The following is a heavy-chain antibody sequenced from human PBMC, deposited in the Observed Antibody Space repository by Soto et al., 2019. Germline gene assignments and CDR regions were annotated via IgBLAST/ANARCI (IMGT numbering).Heavy chain of an antibody. D-gene: IGHD3-10*01. CDR1: VGSISSSSYY. V-gene: IGHV4-39*01. Sequence: SETLSLTCTVSVGSISSSSYYWGWIRQPPGKGLEWIGSIYYSGSTYYNPSLRSRVTISVDTSKNQFSLKLSSVTAADTAVYYCATQGASITMVRGVPLNFDYWGQGTLVTVSS. CDR2: IYYSGST. CDR3: ATQGASITMVRGVPLNFDY. J-gene: IGHJ4*02.